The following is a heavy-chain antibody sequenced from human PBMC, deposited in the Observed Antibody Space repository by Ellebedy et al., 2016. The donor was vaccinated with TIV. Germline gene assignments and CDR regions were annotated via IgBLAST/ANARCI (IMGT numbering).Heavy chain of an antibody. Sequence: PGESLRLSCAASGFTFRSYWMSWVRQAPGKGLEWVANIYQDGSEKYYVESVKGRFTISRDNAKNTLFLQMNSLRVEDTAVYYCARRASYGDYAVQVNPWFDPWGQGTLVTVSS. CDR2: IYQDGSEK. J-gene: IGHJ5*02. V-gene: IGHV3-7*01. CDR3: ARRASYGDYAVQVNPWFDP. D-gene: IGHD4-17*01. CDR1: GFTFRSYW.